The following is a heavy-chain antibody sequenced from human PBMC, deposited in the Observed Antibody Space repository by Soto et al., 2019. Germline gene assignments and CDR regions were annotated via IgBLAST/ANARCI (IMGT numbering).Heavy chain of an antibody. CDR2: IYYSGST. D-gene: IGHD1-1*01. V-gene: IGHV4-39*01. J-gene: IGHJ6*02. CDR3: ARQRGTTGTIDYYYYYGMDV. Sequence: PSETLSLTCTVSGGSISSSSYYWGWIRQPPGKGLEWIGSIYYSGSTYYNPSLKSRVTISVDTSKNQFSLKLSSVTAADTAVYYCARQRGTTGTIDYYYYYGMDVWGQGTTVTVSS. CDR1: GGSISSSSYY.